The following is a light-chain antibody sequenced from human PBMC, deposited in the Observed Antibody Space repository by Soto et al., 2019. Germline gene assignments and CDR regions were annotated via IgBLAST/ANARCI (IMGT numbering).Light chain of an antibody. CDR1: QSISSW. CDR2: KAS. J-gene: IGKJ1*01. Sequence: DIQMTQSPSTLSAIVGDRVTITCRASQSISSWLAWYQQKPGKAPKLLIYKASTSESGVPSRFSGSGSGTEFTLTISSLQPDDFATYYCQRYNSFPVTFGQGIKVEVK. V-gene: IGKV1-5*03. CDR3: QRYNSFPVT.